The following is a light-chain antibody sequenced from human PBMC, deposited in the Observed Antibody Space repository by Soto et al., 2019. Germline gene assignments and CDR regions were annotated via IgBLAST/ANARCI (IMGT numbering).Light chain of an antibody. CDR1: QSVNNRY. V-gene: IGKV3-20*01. CDR3: QQYDSSPT. J-gene: IGKJ4*01. CDR2: GAS. Sequence: EVVLTQSPGTLSLSPGERATLSCRASQSVNNRYLAWYQQKPGQTPRLLIYGASNRATGSPDRFSGSGSGTDFTLTITRLEPVDFAMYYCQQYDSSPTFGGGTKVEI.